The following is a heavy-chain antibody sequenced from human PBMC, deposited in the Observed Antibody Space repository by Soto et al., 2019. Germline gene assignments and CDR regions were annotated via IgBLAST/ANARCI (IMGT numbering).Heavy chain of an antibody. Sequence: PGGSLRLSCAASGFTFSSYAMSWVRQAPGKGLEWVSAISGSGGSTYYADSVKGRFTISRDNSKNTLYLQMNSLRAEDTAVYYCAKDVYSSSWYFGPNWFDPWGQGTLVTVSS. CDR2: ISGSGGST. V-gene: IGHV3-23*01. CDR3: AKDVYSSSWYFGPNWFDP. J-gene: IGHJ5*02. D-gene: IGHD6-13*01. CDR1: GFTFSSYA.